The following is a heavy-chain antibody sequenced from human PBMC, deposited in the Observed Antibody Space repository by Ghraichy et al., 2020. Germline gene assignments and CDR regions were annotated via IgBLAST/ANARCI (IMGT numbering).Heavy chain of an antibody. J-gene: IGHJ2*01. CDR1: GGSITSSNYY. V-gene: IGHV4-39*01. CDR3: ARSFTVIRYFDL. Sequence: SETLSLTCSVSGGSITSSNYYWGWIRQSPGKGLEWIGSLHHTGSTYYNPSLKSRVTMSADTSTNQFSLRLTSVTAADTSVYYCARSFTVIRYFDLWGSGTLVTVSP. CDR2: LHHTGST. D-gene: IGHD4-23*01.